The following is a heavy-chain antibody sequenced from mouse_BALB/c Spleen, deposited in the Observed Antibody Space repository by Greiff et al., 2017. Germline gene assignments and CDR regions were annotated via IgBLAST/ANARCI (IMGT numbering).Heavy chain of an antibody. CDR1: GFDFSRYW. CDR3: ARAGGFLYAMDY. D-gene: IGHD3-1*01. CDR2: INPDSSTI. V-gene: IGHV4-1*02. J-gene: IGHJ4*01. Sequence: EVKLVESGGGLVQPGGSLKLSCAASGFDFSRYWMSWVRQAPGKGLEWIGEINPDSSTINYTPSLKDKFIISRDNAKNTLYLQMSKVRSEDTALYYCARAGGFLYAMDYWGQGTSVTVSS.